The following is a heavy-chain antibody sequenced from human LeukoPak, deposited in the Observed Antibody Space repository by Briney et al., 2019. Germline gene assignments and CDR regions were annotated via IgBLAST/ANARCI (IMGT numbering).Heavy chain of an antibody. J-gene: IGHJ3*02. D-gene: IGHD3-22*01. CDR2: IYYSGST. CDR3: ASPLNRIDYDSSGYYGHAFDI. V-gene: IGHV4-31*03. CDR1: GGSISSGGYY. Sequence: SETLSLTCTVSGGSISSGGYYWSWIRQHPGKGLEWIGYIYYSGSTYYNPSLKSRVTISVDTSKNQFSLKLSSVTAADTAVYYCASPLNRIDYDSSGYYGHAFDIWGQGTMVTVSS.